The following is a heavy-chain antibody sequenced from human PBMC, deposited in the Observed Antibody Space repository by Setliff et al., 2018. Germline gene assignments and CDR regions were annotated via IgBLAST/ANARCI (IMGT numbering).Heavy chain of an antibody. CDR1: TYALTDSV. CDR3: GRAGVAAADRKGLLDH. CDR2: INPGGGSA. J-gene: IGHJ4*02. D-gene: IGHD6-13*01. V-gene: IGHV1-46*01. Sequence: ASVKVSCKTSTYALTDSVVSWVRQAPGQGLEWMGIINPGGGSASIVEKFQGRVTMTSDTSTSTVYLDLSGLTSEDTAVYYCGRAGVAAADRKGLLDHWGQGTLVTVSS.